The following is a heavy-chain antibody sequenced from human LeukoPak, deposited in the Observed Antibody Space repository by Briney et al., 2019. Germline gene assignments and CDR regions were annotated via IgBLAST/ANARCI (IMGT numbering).Heavy chain of an antibody. V-gene: IGHV3-23*01. Sequence: GSLRLSCAASGFTFSSYALSWVRPAPGKGLEWVSAISGSGGSTYYADSVKGGFTISSDNSKNTLYLQMNSLRAEDTAEYYCATYYDFWSGSKRFDYWGQGTLVTVSS. CDR1: GFTFSSYA. CDR3: ATYYDFWSGSKRFDY. J-gene: IGHJ4*02. CDR2: ISGSGGST. D-gene: IGHD3-3*01.